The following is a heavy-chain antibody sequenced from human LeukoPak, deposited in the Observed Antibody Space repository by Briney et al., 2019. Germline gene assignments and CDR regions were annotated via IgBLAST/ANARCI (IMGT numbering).Heavy chain of an antibody. D-gene: IGHD1-14*01. CDR2: ISSSSSYI. V-gene: IGHV3-21*01. CDR3: ARDGDNRAFDI. CDR1: GFTFSSYS. Sequence: GGSLRLSCAASGFTFSSYSMNWVRQAPGKGLEWVSSISSSSSYIYYADSVKGRFTISRDNAKNSLYLQMNSLRAEDTAVYYCARDGDNRAFDIWGQGTMVTVSS. J-gene: IGHJ3*02.